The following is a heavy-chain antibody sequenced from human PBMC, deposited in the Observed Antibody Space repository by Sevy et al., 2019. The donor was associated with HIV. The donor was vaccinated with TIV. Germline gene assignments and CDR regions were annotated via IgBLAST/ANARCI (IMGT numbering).Heavy chain of an antibody. Sequence: GGSLRLSCAASGFTFSSYGMHWVRQAPGKGLEWVAVIWYDGSNKYYADSVKGRFTISRDNSKYTLYLQMNSLRAEDTAVYYCATVEAAAGWGFYYYYYMDVWGKGTTGTVSS. V-gene: IGHV3-33*01. J-gene: IGHJ6*03. D-gene: IGHD6-13*01. CDR1: GFTFSSYG. CDR3: ATVEAAAGWGFYYYYYMDV. CDR2: IWYDGSNK.